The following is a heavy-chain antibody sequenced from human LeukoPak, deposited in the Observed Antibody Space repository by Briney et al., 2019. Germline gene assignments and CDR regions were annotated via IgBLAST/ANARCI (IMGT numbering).Heavy chain of an antibody. D-gene: IGHD3-10*01. CDR2: INPSGGST. Sequence: ASVKVSCKASGGTFSSYAISWVRQAPGQGLEWMGIINPSGGSTSYAQKFQGRVTMTRDTSTSTVYMELSSLRSEDTAVYYCARGSVLLWFGELLPTAYYYYYGMDVWGQGTTVTVSS. V-gene: IGHV1-46*01. CDR1: GGTFSSYA. CDR3: ARGSVLLWFGELLPTAYYYYYGMDV. J-gene: IGHJ6*02.